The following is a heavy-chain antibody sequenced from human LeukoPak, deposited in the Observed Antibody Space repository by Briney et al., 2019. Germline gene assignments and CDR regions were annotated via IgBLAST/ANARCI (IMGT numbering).Heavy chain of an antibody. CDR2: FYYSGST. V-gene: IGHV4-39*07. CDR1: GGSISSGGYY. J-gene: IGHJ4*02. Sequence: SETLSLNCTVSGGSISSGGYYWAWVRQPPGKGLECIVNFYYSGSTYYNPALMSRVTISVETSKNQFSLKRSSVTAADKAVYYCARDALEDIAAKDYWGQGTLVTVSS. CDR3: ARDALEDIAAKDY. D-gene: IGHD6-6*01.